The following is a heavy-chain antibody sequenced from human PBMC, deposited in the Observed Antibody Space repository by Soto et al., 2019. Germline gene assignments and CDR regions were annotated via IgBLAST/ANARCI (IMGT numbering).Heavy chain of an antibody. J-gene: IGHJ2*01. D-gene: IGHD3-3*01. CDR3: AKDASSGITSFDA. Sequence: EVQLLESGGGLVQPGGSLRLSCAASGFPFSSYAMSWVRQAPGKGLEWVSVVSGSAGSTYYADSVKGRFTISRDNAKNTLYLQMNSLRAEDTAVYYCAKDASSGITSFDAWGRGTVVTVSS. V-gene: IGHV3-23*01. CDR2: VSGSAGST. CDR1: GFPFSSYA.